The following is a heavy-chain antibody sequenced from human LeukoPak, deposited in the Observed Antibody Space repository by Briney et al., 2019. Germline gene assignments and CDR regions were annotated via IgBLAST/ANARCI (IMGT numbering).Heavy chain of an antibody. CDR1: GGSISSSSYY. D-gene: IGHD3-3*01. Sequence: SETLSLTCTVSGGSISSSSYYWGWIRQPPGKGLEWIGSIYYSGSTYYNPSLKSRVTISVDTSKNQFSLKLSSVTAADTAVYYCARHSPKGYDFWSGYYYKHWGQGTLVTVSS. V-gene: IGHV4-39*01. CDR3: ARHSPKGYDFWSGYYYKH. CDR2: IYYSGST. J-gene: IGHJ1*01.